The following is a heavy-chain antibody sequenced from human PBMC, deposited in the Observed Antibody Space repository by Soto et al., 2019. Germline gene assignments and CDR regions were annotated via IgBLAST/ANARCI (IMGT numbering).Heavy chain of an antibody. Sequence: GESLKIYCKGSGYSFTSYWIGWVRQMPGKGLEWMGIIYPGDSDTRYSPSFQGQVTISADKSIGTAYLQWSSLKASDSGMYYCATLVVPSAPMDVWGQGTTVTVSS. CDR2: IYPGDSDT. CDR3: ATLVVPSAPMDV. J-gene: IGHJ6*02. CDR1: GYSFTSYW. D-gene: IGHD2-2*01. V-gene: IGHV5-51*01.